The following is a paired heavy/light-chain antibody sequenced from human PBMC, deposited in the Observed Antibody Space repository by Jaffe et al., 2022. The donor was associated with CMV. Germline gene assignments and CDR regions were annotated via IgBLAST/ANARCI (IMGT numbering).Heavy chain of an antibody. Sequence: VQLVQSGAEVKKPGASVKVSCRASGYTFNSYYMHWVRQAPGQGFEWMGIINPSDDSTKYARKFQGRVTMTRDTSTSTVYMELSSLRSDDTAVYYCARTYGWDSSGYYDSWGQGTLVTVSS. V-gene: IGHV1-46*02. CDR2: INPSDDST. D-gene: IGHD3-22*01. J-gene: IGHJ4*02. CDR1: GYTFNSYY. CDR3: ARTYGWDSSGYYDS.
Light chain of an antibody. CDR3: QTWGTGIQGE. J-gene: IGLJ3*02. V-gene: IGLV4-69*01. CDR2: VHSDGSH. CDR1: SGHSTNA. Sequence: QLVLTQSPSASASLGASVKFTCTLSSGHSTNAIAWHQQQPEKGPRYLMKVHSDGSHIKGDGIPDRFSGSSSGAERYLTISSLQSEDEADYYCQTWGTGIQGEFGGGTKLTVL.